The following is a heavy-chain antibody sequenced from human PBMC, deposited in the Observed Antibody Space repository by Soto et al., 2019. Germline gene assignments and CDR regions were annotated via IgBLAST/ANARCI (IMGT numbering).Heavy chain of an antibody. CDR1: GFTFSNFG. J-gene: IGHJ4*02. V-gene: IGHV3-30*18. D-gene: IGHD2-15*01. CDR3: TKGSEVARQELDY. CDR2: ISSDVSDK. Sequence: PGGSLRLSCAASGFTFSNFGMHWVRQAPGKGLEWVAVISSDVSDKYYSDSVKGRFTISRDNSKNTLFLQMNSLRVEDTAVYYCTKGSEVARQELDYWGQGTLVTVSS.